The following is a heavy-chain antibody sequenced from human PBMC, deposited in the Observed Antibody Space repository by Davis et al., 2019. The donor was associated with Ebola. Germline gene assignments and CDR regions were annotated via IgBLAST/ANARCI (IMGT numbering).Heavy chain of an antibody. CDR1: GFTFDTYG. CDR3: ARHHYDSSGYYYFDY. D-gene: IGHD3-22*01. CDR2: INWNGGNT. Sequence: GGSLRLSCAASGFTFDTYGMSWVRQAPGKGLEWVSGINWNGGNTYYADSVKGRFTISRDNAKNSLYLQMNSLRAEDTAFYYCARHHYDSSGYYYFDYWGQGTLVTVSS. J-gene: IGHJ4*02. V-gene: IGHV3-20*04.